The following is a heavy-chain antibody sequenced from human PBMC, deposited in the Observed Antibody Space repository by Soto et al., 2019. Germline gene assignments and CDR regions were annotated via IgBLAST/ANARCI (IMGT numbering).Heavy chain of an antibody. J-gene: IGHJ4*02. CDR3: ATLRFLEWLLDDY. CDR1: GFTFSSYA. D-gene: IGHD3-3*01. CDR2: ISGSGGST. Sequence: GGSLRLSCAASGFTFSSYAMGWVRQAPGKGLEWVSAISGSGGSTYYADSVKGRFTISRDNSKNTLYLQMNSLRAEDTAVYYCATLRFLEWLLDDYWGQGTLVTVSS. V-gene: IGHV3-23*01.